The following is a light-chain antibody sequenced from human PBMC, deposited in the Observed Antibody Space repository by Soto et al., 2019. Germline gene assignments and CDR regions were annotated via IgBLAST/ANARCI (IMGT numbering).Light chain of an antibody. CDR3: QQRSNWPPWT. Sequence: EIVLTQSPATLSLSPGERATLSCRASQSVSSYLAWYQQKPGQVPRLVIYDASNRATGIPARFSGSGSGTDFTLTISSLEPEDFAVYYCQQRSNWPPWTFGQGTKVEIK. CDR1: QSVSSY. V-gene: IGKV3-11*01. CDR2: DAS. J-gene: IGKJ1*01.